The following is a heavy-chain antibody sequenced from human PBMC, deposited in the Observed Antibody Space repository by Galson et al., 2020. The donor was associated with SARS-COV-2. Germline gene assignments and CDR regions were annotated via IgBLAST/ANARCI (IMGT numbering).Heavy chain of an antibody. CDR3: TRGRQGAVPSPVLGLGPFYSYYYMDV. J-gene: IGHJ6*03. CDR2: INLVGAT. CDR1: GGSFSGYS. D-gene: IGHD3-16*01. V-gene: IGHV4-34*01. Sequence: SETLSLTCAVYGGSFSGYSWTWIRQAPGKGREGLGKINLVGATNYAPSPRIQFPLPVETPKNQFSLKLRSVSAADTALYYCTRGRQGAVPSPVLGLGPFYSYYYMDVWGKGTSVTVSS.